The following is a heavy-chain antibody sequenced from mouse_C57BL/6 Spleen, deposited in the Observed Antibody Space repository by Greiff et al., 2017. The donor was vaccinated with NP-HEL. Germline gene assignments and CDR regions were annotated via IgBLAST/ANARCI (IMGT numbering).Heavy chain of an antibody. D-gene: IGHD2-4*01. Sequence: QVQLKQPGAELVRPGSSVKLSCKASGYTFTSYWMHWVKQRPIQGLEWIGNIDPSDSETHYNQKFKDKATLTVDKSSSTAYMQLSSLTSEDSAVYYCARSGDYDRGAWFAYWGQGTLVTVSA. CDR3: ARSGDYDRGAWFAY. J-gene: IGHJ3*01. CDR2: IDPSDSET. CDR1: GYTFTSYW. V-gene: IGHV1-52*01.